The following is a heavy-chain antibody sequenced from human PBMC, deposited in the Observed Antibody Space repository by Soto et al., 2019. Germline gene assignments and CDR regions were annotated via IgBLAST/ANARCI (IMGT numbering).Heavy chain of an antibody. CDR1: GFTFSSYA. CDR3: ARDFSDYGDYDPHYYYGMDV. Sequence: GGSLRLSCAASGFTFSSYAMHWVRQAPGKGLEWVAVISYDGSNKYYADSVKGRFTISRDNSKNTLYLQMNSLRAEDTAVYYCARDFSDYGDYDPHYYYGMDVWGQGTTVTVSS. CDR2: ISYDGSNK. V-gene: IGHV3-30-3*01. D-gene: IGHD4-17*01. J-gene: IGHJ6*02.